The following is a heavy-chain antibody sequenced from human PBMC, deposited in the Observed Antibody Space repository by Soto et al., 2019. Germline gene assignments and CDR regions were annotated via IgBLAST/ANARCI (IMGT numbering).Heavy chain of an antibody. Sequence: QVQLVQSRAEVKKPGSSVKVSCKASGGTFSSYVITWVRQAPGQGLECMGGIIPMSGTANYAQKFQGRVTITADKSTSTAYMELSSLRSEDTAVYYCARGWNDFPHWGQGTLVTVSS. J-gene: IGHJ1*01. CDR1: GGTFSSYV. D-gene: IGHD1-1*01. CDR2: IIPMSGTA. V-gene: IGHV1-69*06. CDR3: ARGWNDFPH.